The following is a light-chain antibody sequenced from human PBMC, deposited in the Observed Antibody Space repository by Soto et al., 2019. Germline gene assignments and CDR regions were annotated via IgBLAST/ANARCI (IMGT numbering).Light chain of an antibody. Sequence: DIRLTQSPSSLSSSLGDRGTITFQASQDSNNYLNWYQQKSGKAPKLLIYDASDLETGVPSRFSGNGYGTEFTFTISGLQPEDVATYYCQQYESLVHFGGGTKVDIK. CDR1: QDSNNY. CDR3: QQYESLVH. J-gene: IGKJ4*01. CDR2: DAS. V-gene: IGKV1-33*01.